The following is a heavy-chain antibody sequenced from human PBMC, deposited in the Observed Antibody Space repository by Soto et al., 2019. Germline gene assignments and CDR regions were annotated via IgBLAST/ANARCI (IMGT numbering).Heavy chain of an antibody. CDR1: GGSISSYY. V-gene: IGHV4-39*02. CDR3: AREGPRPYYYYGMDV. J-gene: IGHJ6*02. Sequence: PSETLSLTCTVSGGSISSYYWGWIRQPPGKGLEWIGSIYYSGSTYYNPSLKSRVTISVDTSKNQFSLKLSSVTAADTAVYYCAREGPRPYYYYGMDVWGQGTTVTVSS. CDR2: IYYSGST.